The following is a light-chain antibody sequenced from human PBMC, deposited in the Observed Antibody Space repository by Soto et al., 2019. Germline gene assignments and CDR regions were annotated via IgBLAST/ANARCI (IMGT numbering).Light chain of an antibody. V-gene: IGLV2-14*01. CDR1: SSDIGDYNY. CDR2: EVT. J-gene: IGLJ2*01. CDR3: SSYTASTTQVV. Sequence: QSALTQPASVSGSPGQSITISCTGTSSDIGDYNYVSWYQQHPGKAPKLMIYEVTYRPSGVSNRFSGSKSGNTASLTISRLQAEDEAGYYCSSYTASTTQVVFCGGTKLTVL.